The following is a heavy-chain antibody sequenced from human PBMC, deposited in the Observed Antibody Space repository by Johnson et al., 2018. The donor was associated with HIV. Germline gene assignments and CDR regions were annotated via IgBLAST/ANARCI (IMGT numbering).Heavy chain of an antibody. Sequence: QVQLVESGGGLVKPGGSLRLSCAASGFTFSDYYMSWIRQAPGKGLEWVSYISSSGSTIYYADSVKGRFTISRDNAKNSLYLQMNSLRAEDTAVYYLARKESAYCSGGRCGTDAFDIWGQGTMVTVSS. CDR1: GFTFSDYY. J-gene: IGHJ3*02. V-gene: IGHV3-11*04. CDR2: ISSSGSTI. CDR3: ARKESAYCSGGRCGTDAFDI. D-gene: IGHD2-15*01.